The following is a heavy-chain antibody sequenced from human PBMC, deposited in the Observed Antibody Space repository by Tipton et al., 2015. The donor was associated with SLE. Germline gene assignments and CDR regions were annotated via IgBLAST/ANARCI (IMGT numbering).Heavy chain of an antibody. CDR1: GGSISSSSFY. Sequence: TLSLTCTVSGGSISSSSFYWGWIRKPPGKGLEWIGSFYYGKSTFYNPSLKSRVTISVDTSTNRLSLQLSSVTAADTALYYCARRISAYDCNFDYWGQGTLVTVSS. J-gene: IGHJ4*02. CDR2: FYYGKST. V-gene: IGHV4-39*07. CDR3: ARRISAYDCNFDY. D-gene: IGHD5-12*01.